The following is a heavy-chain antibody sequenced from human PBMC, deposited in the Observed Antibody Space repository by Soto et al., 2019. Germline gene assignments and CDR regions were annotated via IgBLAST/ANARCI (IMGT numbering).Heavy chain of an antibody. J-gene: IGHJ4*02. CDR2: ISYHGSNI. D-gene: IGHD6-13*01. V-gene: IGHV3-30*18. Sequence: ESGGGVVQPGRSLRLSCAASGFTFSSYGMHWARQAPGKGLEWVAVISYHGSNIYYADSVKGRFTISRDNSKNTLYLQMNSLRAEDTAVYYCAKDGLGIAAAGGLDYWGQGTLVTVSS. CDR3: AKDGLGIAAAGGLDY. CDR1: GFTFSSYG.